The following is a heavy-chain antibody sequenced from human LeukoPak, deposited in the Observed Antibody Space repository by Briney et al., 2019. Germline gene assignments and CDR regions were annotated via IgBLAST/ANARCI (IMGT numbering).Heavy chain of an antibody. J-gene: IGHJ4*02. V-gene: IGHV3-9*01. D-gene: IGHD1-1*01. CDR3: AREKASTTGTTDYDY. Sequence: GRSLRLSCAASGFTFDDYAMHWFRQAPGKGLEWVSGISWNSGSIGYADSVKGRFTISRDNAKNSLYLQMNSLRAGDTAVYYCAREKASTTGTTDYDYWGQGTLVTVSS. CDR2: ISWNSGSI. CDR1: GFTFDDYA.